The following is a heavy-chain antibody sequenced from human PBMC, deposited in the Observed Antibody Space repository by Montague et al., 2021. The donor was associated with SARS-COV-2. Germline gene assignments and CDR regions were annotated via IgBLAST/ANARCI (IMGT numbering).Heavy chain of an antibody. CDR1: GFTFDDYA. CDR2: ISWNSGSI. D-gene: IGHD5-24*01. CDR3: AKLPSRDGYNLRDY. Sequence: SLRLSLSASGFTFDDYAMHWVRQAPGKGLEWVSGISWNSGSIGYADSVKGRFTISRDNAKNSLYLQMNSLRAEDTALYYCAKLPSRDGYNLRDYWGQGTLVTVSS. V-gene: IGHV3-9*01. J-gene: IGHJ4*02.